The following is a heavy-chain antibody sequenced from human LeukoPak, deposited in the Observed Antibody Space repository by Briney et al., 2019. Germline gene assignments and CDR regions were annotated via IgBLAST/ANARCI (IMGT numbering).Heavy chain of an antibody. J-gene: IGHJ6*02. V-gene: IGHV6-1*01. Sequence: QTLSLTCAISGDSASSNSAAWNWIRHSPSRGPEWLTRTYYRYKWYTDYAVSVKSRVIINPDTSKNHFSLQLNSVTPEDTAVYYCARDSGRRLDVWGQGTTVTVSS. CDR2: TYYRYKWYT. D-gene: IGHD3-10*01. CDR3: ARDSGRRLDV. CDR1: GDSASSNSAA.